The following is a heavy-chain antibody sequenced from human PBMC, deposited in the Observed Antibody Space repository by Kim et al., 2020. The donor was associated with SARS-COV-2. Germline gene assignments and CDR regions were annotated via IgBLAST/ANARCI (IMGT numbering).Heavy chain of an antibody. D-gene: IGHD6-19*01. J-gene: IGHJ4*02. V-gene: IGHV4-39*01. CDR3: ARRGAVAGNPVYDY. Sequence: NPSMKRRITMSVNTSMNEFSLNLSSVTAADTAVYYCARRGAVAGNPVYDYWGQGTLVTVSS.